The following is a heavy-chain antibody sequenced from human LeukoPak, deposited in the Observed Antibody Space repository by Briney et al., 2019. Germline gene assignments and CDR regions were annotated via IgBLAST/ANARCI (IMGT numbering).Heavy chain of an antibody. Sequence: SETLSLTCTVSGGSISSYYWSWIRQPPGKGLEWIGYIYYSGSTNYNPSLKSRVTISVDTSKNQSSLKLSSVTAADTAVYYCARSEYCSSASCYSTHFDYWGQGTLVTVSS. J-gene: IGHJ4*02. V-gene: IGHV4-59*01. CDR2: IYYSGST. CDR3: ARSEYCSSASCYSTHFDY. CDR1: GGSISSYY. D-gene: IGHD2-2*01.